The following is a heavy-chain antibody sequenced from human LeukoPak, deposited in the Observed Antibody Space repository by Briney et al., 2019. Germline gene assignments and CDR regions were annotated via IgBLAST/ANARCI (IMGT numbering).Heavy chain of an antibody. CDR2: ISSSGSTI. Sequence: GGSLRLSCAASGFTFSDYYMSWIRQAPGKGLEWVSYISSSGSTIYYADSVKGRFTISRDDSKSVAYVQMNSLKTEDTAVYHCTVQVVPSDNWFDPWGQGTLVTVSS. J-gene: IGHJ5*02. CDR3: TVQVVPSDNWFDP. CDR1: GFTFSDYY. D-gene: IGHD2-2*01. V-gene: IGHV3-11*01.